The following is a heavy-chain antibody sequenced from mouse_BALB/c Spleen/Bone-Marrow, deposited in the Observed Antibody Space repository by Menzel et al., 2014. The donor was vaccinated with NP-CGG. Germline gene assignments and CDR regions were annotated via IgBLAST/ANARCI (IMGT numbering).Heavy chain of an antibody. CDR1: GYTFSSYW. J-gene: IGHJ2*01. CDR3: ARSTGTWDY. Sequence: QVQLKQSGAELMKPGASVKISCKATGYTFSSYWIEWVKRRPGHGLEWIGEILPGSGSTNYNEKFKGKATFTADTSSNTAYMQLSSLTSEDSAVYYCARSTGTWDYWGQGTTLTVSS. CDR2: ILPGSGST. D-gene: IGHD4-1*02. V-gene: IGHV1-9*01.